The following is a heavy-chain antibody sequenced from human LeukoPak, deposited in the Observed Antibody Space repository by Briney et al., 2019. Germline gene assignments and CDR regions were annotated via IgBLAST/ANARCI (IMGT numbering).Heavy chain of an antibody. Sequence: GASVKVSCKASGYTFTSYGISWVRRAPGQGLEWMGWISAYNGNTNYAQKLQGRVTMTTDTSTSTAYMELRSLRSDDTAVYYCAREDSGIAAAGTSSYFDYWGQGTLVTVSS. CDR1: GYTFTSYG. CDR3: AREDSGIAAAGTSSYFDY. CDR2: ISAYNGNT. V-gene: IGHV1-18*01. J-gene: IGHJ4*02. D-gene: IGHD6-13*01.